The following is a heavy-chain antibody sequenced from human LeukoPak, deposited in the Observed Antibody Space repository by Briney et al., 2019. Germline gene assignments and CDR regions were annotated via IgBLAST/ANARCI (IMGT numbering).Heavy chain of an antibody. D-gene: IGHD2-2*02. Sequence: SVKVSCKASGGTFSSYAISWVRQAPGQGLEWMGGIIPIFGTANYAQKFQGRVTITTDESTSTAYMELSSLRSEDTAVYYCARERYCSSTSCYITGAFDIWGQGTMVTVSS. J-gene: IGHJ3*02. CDR1: GGTFSSYA. CDR2: IIPIFGTA. CDR3: ARERYCSSTSCYITGAFDI. V-gene: IGHV1-69*05.